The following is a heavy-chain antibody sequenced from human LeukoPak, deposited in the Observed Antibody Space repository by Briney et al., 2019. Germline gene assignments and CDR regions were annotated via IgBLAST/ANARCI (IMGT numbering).Heavy chain of an antibody. V-gene: IGHV3-30*02. Sequence: GGSLRLSCAASGFTFSSYGMHWVRQAPGKGLEWVAFIRYDGSNKYYADSVKGRFTISRDNSKNTLYLQMNSLRAEDTAVYYCAKDPYDSSGSLDHWGQGTLVTVSS. CDR2: IRYDGSNK. D-gene: IGHD3-22*01. CDR1: GFTFSSYG. J-gene: IGHJ4*02. CDR3: AKDPYDSSGSLDH.